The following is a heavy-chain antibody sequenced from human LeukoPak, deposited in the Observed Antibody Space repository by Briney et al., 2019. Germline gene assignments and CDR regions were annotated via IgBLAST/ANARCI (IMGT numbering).Heavy chain of an antibody. J-gene: IGHJ4*02. CDR2: IYTSGST. V-gene: IGHV4-61*02. Sequence: ASETLSLTCTVSGGSTSSGSYYWSWIRQPAGKGLEWSGRIYTSGSTNYNPSLKSRVTISVDTSKNQFSLKLSSVTAADTAVYYCARHYDSSGYYFDYWGQGTLVTVSS. CDR3: ARHYDSSGYYFDY. D-gene: IGHD3-22*01. CDR1: GGSTSSGSYY.